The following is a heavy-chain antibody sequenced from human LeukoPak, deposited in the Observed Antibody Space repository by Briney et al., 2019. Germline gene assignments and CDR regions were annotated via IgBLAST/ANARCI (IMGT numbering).Heavy chain of an antibody. V-gene: IGHV3-30*18. CDR2: ISYDGSNK. CDR3: AKDLRYYDSSGYLDY. Sequence: GGSLRLSCAASGFTISSYGMHWVRQAPGKGLEWVAVISYDGSNKYYADSVKGRFTISRDNSKNTLCLQMNSLRAEDTAVYYCAKDLRYYDSSGYLDYWGQGTLVTVSS. J-gene: IGHJ4*02. CDR1: GFTISSYG. D-gene: IGHD3-22*01.